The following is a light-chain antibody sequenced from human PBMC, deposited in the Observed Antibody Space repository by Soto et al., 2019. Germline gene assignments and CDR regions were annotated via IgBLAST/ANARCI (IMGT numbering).Light chain of an antibody. CDR2: EDS. Sequence: QSVLTQPRSVSGAPGQSVTISCSGTSSDVGGYNFFSWYQQHPGKAPKLMIYEDSKRPSGAHDRFSGSKSGNTASLTISRLHTEDEADYYCCSYAGTYAVLFGGGTKLTVL. V-gene: IGLV2-11*01. CDR1: SSDVGGYNF. J-gene: IGLJ2*01. CDR3: CSYAGTYAVL.